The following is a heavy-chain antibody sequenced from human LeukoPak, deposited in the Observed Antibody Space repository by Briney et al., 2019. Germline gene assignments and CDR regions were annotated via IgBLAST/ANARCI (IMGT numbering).Heavy chain of an antibody. Sequence: GGSLRLSCAASGFTFSDYNMRWIRQAPGKGLEWVANIKQDGSEKYYVDSVKGRFTISRDNAKNSLYLQMNSLRAEDTAVYYCAGSYGDWGQGTLVTVSS. J-gene: IGHJ4*02. CDR1: GFTFSDYN. CDR3: AGSYGD. D-gene: IGHD4-17*01. V-gene: IGHV3-7*01. CDR2: IKQDGSEK.